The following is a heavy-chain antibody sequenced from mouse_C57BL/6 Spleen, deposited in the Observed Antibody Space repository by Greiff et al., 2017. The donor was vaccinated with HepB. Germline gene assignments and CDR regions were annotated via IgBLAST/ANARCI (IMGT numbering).Heavy chain of an antibody. CDR3: ARALDGYPFAY. J-gene: IGHJ3*01. CDR2: IYPSDSET. V-gene: IGHV1-61*01. Sequence: QVQLKQPGAELVRPGSSVKLSCKASGYTFTSYWMDWVKQRPGQGLEWIGNIYPSDSETHYNQKFKDKATLTVDKSSSTAYMQLSSLTSEDSAVYYCARALDGYPFAYWGQGTLVTVSA. CDR1: GYTFTSYW. D-gene: IGHD2-3*01.